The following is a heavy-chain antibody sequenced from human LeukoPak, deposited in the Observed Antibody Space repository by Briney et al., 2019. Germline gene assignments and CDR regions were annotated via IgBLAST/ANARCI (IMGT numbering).Heavy chain of an antibody. CDR3: AKVGFGSRSAHDY. J-gene: IGHJ4*02. CDR1: GFTLSTYW. D-gene: IGHD6-13*01. V-gene: IGHV3-74*01. Sequence: PGGSLRLSCEASGFTLSTYWMHWVRQAPGKGLVWVSRINSDGSSTNYADSVKGRFTISRDNAKNTLYLQMSSLRAEDTAVYYCAKVGFGSRSAHDYWGQGTLVTVSS. CDR2: INSDGSST.